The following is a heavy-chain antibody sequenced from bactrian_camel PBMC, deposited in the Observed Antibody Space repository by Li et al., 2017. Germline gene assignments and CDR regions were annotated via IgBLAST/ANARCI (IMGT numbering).Heavy chain of an antibody. J-gene: IGHJ4*01. D-gene: IGHD5*01. CDR3: TRETQWVGYHEFAEY. Sequence: HVQLVESGGGSVQAGGSLRLSCQVSGYDALYLCMGWFRQAPGKEREGVTVINRRGTTWYADSVKGRFTISRDNAKNTLYLQLNSLTREDSAMYYCTRETQWVGYHEFAEYWGQGTQVTVS. CDR1: GYDALYLC. CDR2: INRRGTT. V-gene: IGHV3S53*01.